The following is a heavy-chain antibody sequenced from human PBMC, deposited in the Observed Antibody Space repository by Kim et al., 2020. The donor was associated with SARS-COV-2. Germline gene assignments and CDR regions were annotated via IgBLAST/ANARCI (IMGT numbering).Heavy chain of an antibody. Sequence: GGSLRLSCAASGFTFSSYSMNWVRQAPGKGLEWVSSISSSSSYIYYADSVKGRFTISRDNAKNSLYLQMNSLRAEDTAVYYCARSQLGRRVDPWGQGTLVTVSS. CDR1: GFTFSSYS. J-gene: IGHJ5*02. V-gene: IGHV3-21*01. CDR2: ISSSSSYI. D-gene: IGHD3-10*01. CDR3: ARSQLGRRVDP.